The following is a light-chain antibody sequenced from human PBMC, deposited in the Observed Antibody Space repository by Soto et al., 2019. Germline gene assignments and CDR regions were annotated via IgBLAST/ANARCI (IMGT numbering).Light chain of an antibody. V-gene: IGKV3-15*01. CDR1: QSVSSN. Sequence: EIGMTQSPATLSVSPGERATLSCRASQSVSSNLAWYQQKPGQAPRLLIYGASTRATGIPARFSGSGSGTEFTLTISSLQSEDFAVYYCQQYNNWPPLTFGGGTKVKIK. CDR3: QQYNNWPPLT. J-gene: IGKJ4*01. CDR2: GAS.